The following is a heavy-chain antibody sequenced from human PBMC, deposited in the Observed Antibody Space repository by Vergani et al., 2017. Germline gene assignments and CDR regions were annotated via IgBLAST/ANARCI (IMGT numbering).Heavy chain of an antibody. D-gene: IGHD6-6*01. J-gene: IGHJ6*03. CDR1: RYSFNSYG. Sequence: QVQLVQSGAEMKKPGASVNVSCKTSRYSFNSYGINWVRQAPGQGLEWLGWISGYDGKTKYVEKLQGRITVTIDTSTNSAYMELRGLRSDDTAVYYCARGGSIAAPSYLYYFYMDVWGKGTSVTVSS. CDR2: ISGYDGKT. CDR3: ARGGSIAAPSYLYYFYMDV. V-gene: IGHV1-18*01.